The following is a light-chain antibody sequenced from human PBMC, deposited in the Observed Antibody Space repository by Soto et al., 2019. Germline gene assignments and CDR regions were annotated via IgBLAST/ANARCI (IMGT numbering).Light chain of an antibody. CDR2: GAS. V-gene: IGKV3-15*01. CDR3: KKYENWPPFT. CDR1: QSVGSH. Sequence: EIVMTQSPVTLSVSPGERATLSCRASQSVGSHLAWYQQRPGQAPRLLIYGASYRATGIPPRFSGSGSGTYFPHTISSLHSKFFAFNNCKKYENWPPFTSGPGTKGD. J-gene: IGKJ3*01.